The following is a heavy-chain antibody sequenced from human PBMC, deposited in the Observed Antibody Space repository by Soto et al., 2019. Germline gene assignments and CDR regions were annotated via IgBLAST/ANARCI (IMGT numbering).Heavy chain of an antibody. CDR2: ISSNGGST. CDR3: VKEMAGCFDY. J-gene: IGHJ4*02. CDR1: GFTFSSYA. V-gene: IGHV3-64D*06. D-gene: IGHD6-19*01. Sequence: GGSLRLSCSASGFTFSSYAMHWVRQAPGKGLEYISAISSNGGSTYYADSVKGRFTISRDNSKNTLYLQMSSLRAEDTAVYYCVKEMAGCFDYWGQGTLVTVSS.